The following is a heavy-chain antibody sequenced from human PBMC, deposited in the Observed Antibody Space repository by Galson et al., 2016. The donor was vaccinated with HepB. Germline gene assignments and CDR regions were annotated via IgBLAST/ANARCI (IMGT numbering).Heavy chain of an antibody. V-gene: IGHV3-33*01. CDR1: GFTFRSYA. D-gene: IGHD2-2*02. Sequence: SLRLSCAASGFTFRSYALHWVRQAPGKGLAWVAVIWYDGSDKYYADSVKGRFTISRDNSKKTLYLQMNSLRAEDTAVYYCARDETGNCRSTSCYTYYHGMDGWCQGTTVTVS. CDR3: ARDETGNCRSTSCYTYYHGMDG. CDR2: IWYDGSDK. J-gene: IGHJ6*02.